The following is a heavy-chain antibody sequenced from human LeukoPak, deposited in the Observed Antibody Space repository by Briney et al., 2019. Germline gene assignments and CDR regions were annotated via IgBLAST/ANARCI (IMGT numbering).Heavy chain of an antibody. J-gene: IGHJ5*02. Sequence: GGSLRLSCAASGFPFSNYWMHWVRHAPGKGLMWVSRINTAGSSTTYADSVKGRFTISRDNAKDPLYLQMNSLRAEDTAVYYCARDVAGDWFDPWGQGTLVTVSS. V-gene: IGHV3-74*01. D-gene: IGHD3-16*01. CDR3: ARDVAGDWFDP. CDR1: GFPFSNYW. CDR2: INTAGSST.